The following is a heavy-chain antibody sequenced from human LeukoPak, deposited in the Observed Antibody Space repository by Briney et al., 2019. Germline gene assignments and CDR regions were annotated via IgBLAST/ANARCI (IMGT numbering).Heavy chain of an antibody. D-gene: IGHD3-16*01. Sequence: SETLSLTCTVSSGFIRSQHWSWIRQPPGKGLEWIGFISYSGTTYYNPSLESRVTISRDTSRNQFSLKLSSVTAADTAVYYCTRDRNGGDHYYMDVWGKGTTVTVSS. CDR1: SGFIRSQH. V-gene: IGHV4-59*11. J-gene: IGHJ6*03. CDR2: ISYSGTT. CDR3: TRDRNGGDHYYMDV.